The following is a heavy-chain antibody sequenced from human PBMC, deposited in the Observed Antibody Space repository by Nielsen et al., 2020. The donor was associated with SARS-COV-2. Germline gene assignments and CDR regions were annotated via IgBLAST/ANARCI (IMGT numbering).Heavy chain of an antibody. V-gene: IGHV3-74*01. CDR2: INSDGSST. J-gene: IGHJ4*02. D-gene: IGHD6-19*01. Sequence: GGSLRLSCAASGFTFSSYWMHWVRQAPGKGLVWVSRINSDGSSTSYADSVKGRFTISRDNAKNTLYLQMNSLRAEDTAVYYCARAPRPYSSGWYLWGQTAAGGFDYWGQGTLVTVSS. CDR3: ARAPRPYSSGWYLWGQTAAGGFDY. CDR1: GFTFSSYW.